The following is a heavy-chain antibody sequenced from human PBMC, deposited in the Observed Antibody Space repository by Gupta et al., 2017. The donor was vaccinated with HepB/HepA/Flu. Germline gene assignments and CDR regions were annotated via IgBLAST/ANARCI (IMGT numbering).Heavy chain of an antibody. J-gene: IGHJ4*02. CDR2: IYPGNSET. V-gene: IGHV5-51*01. CDR3: ARHMRGNLERRLDS. CDR1: GYSFTTYW. Sequence: EVQLVQSGAEVKKPGESLKISCEGSGYSFTTYWIGWVRQMPGKGLEWMGIIYPGNSETRYSPSCQGQVTISADKSISTAYLQWSSLKASDTAIYYCARHMRGNLERRLDSGGQGTLVTVSS. D-gene: IGHD1-1*01.